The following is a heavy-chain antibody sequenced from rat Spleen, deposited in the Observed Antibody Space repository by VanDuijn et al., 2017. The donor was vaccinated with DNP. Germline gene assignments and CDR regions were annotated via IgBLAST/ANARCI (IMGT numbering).Heavy chain of an antibody. CDR1: GFTFSDYD. V-gene: IGHV5-25*01. D-gene: IGHD4-3*01. J-gene: IGHJ2*01. Sequence: EVQLVESGGGLVQPGRSMKLSCAASGFTFSDYDMAWVRQAPKKGLEWVATISASGGSTSYRDSVKGRFTISRDNAKSILYLQMDSLRSEDTATYYCARGRDFDYWGQGVMVTVSS. CDR3: ARGRDFDY. CDR2: ISASGGST.